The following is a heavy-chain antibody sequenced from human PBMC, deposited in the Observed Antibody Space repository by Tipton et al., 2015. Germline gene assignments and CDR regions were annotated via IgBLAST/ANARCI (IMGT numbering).Heavy chain of an antibody. CDR1: GGSISSIVYY. J-gene: IGHJ4*02. Sequence: GLVKPSETLSLTCGVSGGSISSIVYYWGWIRQPPGKGLEWIGTIDHSGKTYYDPSLKSRLTISVDTSENQFSLKLSSVTAADTAVYYCARDGYNSNYFDYWGQGTLVTVSS. V-gene: IGHV4-39*07. CDR3: ARDGYNSNYFDY. CDR2: IDHSGKT. D-gene: IGHD5-24*01.